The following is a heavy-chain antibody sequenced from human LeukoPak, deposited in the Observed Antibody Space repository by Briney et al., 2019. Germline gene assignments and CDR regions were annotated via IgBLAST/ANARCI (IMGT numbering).Heavy chain of an antibody. D-gene: IGHD6-25*01. CDR3: ARDLRSAATWIS. CDR2: ISYDGSNK. Sequence: PGGSLRLSCAASGFTFSSYAMHWVRQAPGKGLEWVAVISYDGSNKYYADSVKGRFTISRDNSKNTLYLQMNSLRAEDTAVYYCARDLRSAATWISWGQGTLDTVSS. CDR1: GFTFSSYA. V-gene: IGHV3-30-3*01. J-gene: IGHJ4*02.